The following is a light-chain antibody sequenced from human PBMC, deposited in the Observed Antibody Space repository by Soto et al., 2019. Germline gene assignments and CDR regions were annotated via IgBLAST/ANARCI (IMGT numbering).Light chain of an antibody. CDR2: VAS. CDR3: KRDRGPLPGA. J-gene: IGKJ1*01. V-gene: IGKV3-20*01. Sequence: IVLTKTPCIVCRSAEERATLSCRAGQSVSNDFLAWYQQKPGQAPRLLLHVASTRATDVPDRFSVSGSGAEFTLSVSGLGLEAEAVYYCKRDRGPLPGAFGQGTKVDIK. CDR1: QSVSNDF.